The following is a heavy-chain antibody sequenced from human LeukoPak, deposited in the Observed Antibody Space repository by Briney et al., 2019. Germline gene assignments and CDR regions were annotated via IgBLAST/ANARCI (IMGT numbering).Heavy chain of an antibody. CDR1: GFTFSSYA. J-gene: IGHJ3*01. D-gene: IGHD6-19*01. CDR2: ISGSGGST. Sequence: PGGSLRLSCAASGFTFSSYAMSWVRQAPGKGLEWVSAISGSGGSTYYADSVKGRFTISRDNSKNTLYLQMNSLRAEDTAVYYCAKDSRDSSGWSDAFDFRGQGTMVTVSS. V-gene: IGHV3-23*01. CDR3: AKDSRDSSGWSDAFDF.